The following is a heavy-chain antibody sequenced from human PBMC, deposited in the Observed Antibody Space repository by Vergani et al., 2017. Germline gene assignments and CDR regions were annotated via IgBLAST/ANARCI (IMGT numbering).Heavy chain of an antibody. CDR3: ARFLEWLSHDAFDI. Sequence: QVQLQESGPGLVKPSETLSLTCAVSGYSISSGYYWGWIRQPPGKGLEWIGSIYHSGSTYYNPSLKSRVTISVDTSKNQFSLKLSSVTAADTAVYYCARFLEWLSHDAFDIWGQGTMVTVSS. CDR1: GYSISSGYY. D-gene: IGHD3-3*01. J-gene: IGHJ3*02. V-gene: IGHV4-38-2*01. CDR2: IYHSGST.